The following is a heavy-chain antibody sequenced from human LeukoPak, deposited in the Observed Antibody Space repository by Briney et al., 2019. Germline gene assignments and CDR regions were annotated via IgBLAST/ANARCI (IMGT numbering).Heavy chain of an antibody. CDR1: GFTFSSYR. J-gene: IGHJ4*02. D-gene: IGHD6-13*01. Sequence: GGSLRLSCAASGFTFSSYRMNWVRQAPGKGLEWVSYINNNRSYIYYVDSVKGRFTISRDNAKNSLYLQMNSLRAEDRAVYYGARERGSSSWMTFVYWGQGTLVTVSS. CDR3: ARERGSSSWMTFVY. V-gene: IGHV3-21*01. CDR2: INNNRSYI.